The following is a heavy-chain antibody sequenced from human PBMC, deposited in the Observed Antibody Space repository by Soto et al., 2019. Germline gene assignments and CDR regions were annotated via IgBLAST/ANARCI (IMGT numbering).Heavy chain of an antibody. CDR2: IYYSGIT. CDR3: ARESREYYFDY. V-gene: IGHV4-59*01. Sequence: QVQLQESGPGLVKPSETLSLTCTVSGGSISYYYWSWIRQPPGKGLEWIGYIYYSGITNYNPSLKSRVTISVDTSKTQFSLRLSSVTAADTAVYYCARESREYYFDYWGQGTLVTVSS. J-gene: IGHJ4*02. CDR1: GGSISYYY.